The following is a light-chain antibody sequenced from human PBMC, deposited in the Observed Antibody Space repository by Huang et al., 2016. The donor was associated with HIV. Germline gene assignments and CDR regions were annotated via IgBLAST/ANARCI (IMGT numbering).Light chain of an antibody. J-gene: IGKJ3*01. CDR2: GAS. CDR3: QQNNNWPPLFT. V-gene: IGKV3-15*01. CDR1: QSVSSN. Sequence: EIVMTQSPAPLSASPGERATLSCRASQSVSSNLAWYQQKPGQAPRLLIYGASTRATGIPARFSGSGSGTEFTLTISSLQSEDFAVYYCQQNNNWPPLFTFGPGTKVDIK.